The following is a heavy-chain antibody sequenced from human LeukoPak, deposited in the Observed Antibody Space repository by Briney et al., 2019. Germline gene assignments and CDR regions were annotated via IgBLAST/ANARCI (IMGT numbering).Heavy chain of an antibody. CDR3: ARDNVWFGETAPSHFDY. CDR2: IIPIFGTA. CDR1: GGTFSSYA. D-gene: IGHD3-10*01. J-gene: IGHJ4*02. Sequence: ASVKVSCKASGGTFSSYAISWVRQAPGQGPEWMGGIIPIFGTANYAQKFQGRVTITADESTSTAYMELSSLRSEDTAVYYCARDNVWFGETAPSHFDYWGQGTLVTVSS. V-gene: IGHV1-69*13.